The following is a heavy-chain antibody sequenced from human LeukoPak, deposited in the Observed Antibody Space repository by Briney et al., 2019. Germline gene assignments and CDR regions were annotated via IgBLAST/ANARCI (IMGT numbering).Heavy chain of an antibody. CDR1: GFTFSSYG. V-gene: IGHV3-48*04. Sequence: PGGSLRLSCAASGFTFSSYGMHWDRQAPGKGLEWVSYISSSGSTIYYAGSVNGRFTISRDNAKNSLYLQMNSLRAEDTAVYYCARDVTTTPAFYYCGQGTLVTVSS. D-gene: IGHD1-1*01. CDR3: ARDVTTTPAFYY. J-gene: IGHJ4*02. CDR2: ISSSGSTI.